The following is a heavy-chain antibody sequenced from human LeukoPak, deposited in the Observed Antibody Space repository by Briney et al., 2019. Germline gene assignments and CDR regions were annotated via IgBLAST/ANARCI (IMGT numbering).Heavy chain of an antibody. CDR1: GGSISSGGYS. D-gene: IGHD3-16*01. J-gene: IGHJ4*02. CDR3: ARDRIPFH. CDR2: IYHSGST. Sequence: SETLSLTCAVSGGSISSGGYSWSWIRQPPGKGLEWIGYIYHSGSTYYNPSLKSRVTISVDTSKNQFSLKLSSVTAADTAVYYCARDRIPFHWGQGTLVTVSS. V-gene: IGHV4-30-2*01.